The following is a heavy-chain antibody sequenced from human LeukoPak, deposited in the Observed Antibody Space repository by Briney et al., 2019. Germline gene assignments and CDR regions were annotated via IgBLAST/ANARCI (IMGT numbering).Heavy chain of an antibody. V-gene: IGHV3-23*01. CDR1: GFTFSSYA. CDR2: ISGSGGST. Sequence: TGGSLRLSCAASGFTFSSYAMSWVRQAPGKGLEWVSAISGSGGSTYYADSVKGRFTISRDNSKNTLYLQMNSLRAEDTALYYCAKGDNTSYYFDSWGQGTLVTVSS. CDR3: AKGDNTSYYFDS. D-gene: IGHD6-6*01. J-gene: IGHJ4*02.